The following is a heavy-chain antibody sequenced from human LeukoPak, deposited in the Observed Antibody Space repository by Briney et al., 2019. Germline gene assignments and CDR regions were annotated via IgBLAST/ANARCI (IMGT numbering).Heavy chain of an antibody. CDR3: ARLSRVGKAGAYDFHSLDV. CDR1: GGSFSSYY. V-gene: IGHV4-34*01. D-gene: IGHD1-26*01. Sequence: SKTLCLTCAVYGGSFSSYYWSWIRQPPGKGLEWIGEINHDGSTNYNASLKSRVNISVDTSKTQFSLKLSCVTAADTAVYYCARLSRVGKAGAYDFHSLDVWGQGTTVTVSS. J-gene: IGHJ6*02. CDR2: INHDGST.